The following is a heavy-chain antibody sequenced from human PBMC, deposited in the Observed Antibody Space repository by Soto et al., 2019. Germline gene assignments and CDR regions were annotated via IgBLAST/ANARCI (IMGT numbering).Heavy chain of an antibody. CDR1: GFTFSTYS. V-gene: IGHV3-23*01. J-gene: IGHJ4*02. Sequence: QPGGALRLSCAASGFTFSTYSMTWVRQAPGKGLEWVSSICDRGTITFYADSVKGRFTISRDNSKNTLYLQMRCLTVEDTAVDYCAKRRTEEATSLDNRGQGTLVTVCS. CDR2: ICDRGTIT. CDR3: AKRRTEEATSLDN.